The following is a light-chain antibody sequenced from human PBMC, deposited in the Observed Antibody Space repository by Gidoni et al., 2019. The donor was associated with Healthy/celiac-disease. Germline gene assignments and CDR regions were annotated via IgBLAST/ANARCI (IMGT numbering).Light chain of an antibody. CDR3: QQYYSTPIT. V-gene: IGKV4-1*01. CDR1: QSVLYSSNNKNY. CDR2: WAS. Sequence: DIVMTQSPDSLAVSLGESATINCKSSQSVLYSSNNKNYLSWYQQKPGQPPKLLIYWASTRESGVPDRFSGSGSGTDFTLTSSSLQAEDVAVYYCQQYYSTPITFGQGTRLEIK. J-gene: IGKJ5*01.